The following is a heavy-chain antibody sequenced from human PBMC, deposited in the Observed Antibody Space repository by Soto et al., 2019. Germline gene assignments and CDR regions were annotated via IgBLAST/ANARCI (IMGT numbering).Heavy chain of an antibody. Sequence: QVQLVQSGAEVKKPGASVKVSCKASGYTFTSYDINWVRQATGQGLEWMGWMNPNSGNTGYAQKVQGRVTMTRNTSISTAYMELSSLRSEDTAVYYCARGADLLGYCSGGSCYTFDYWGQGTLVTVSS. CDR1: GYTFTSYD. J-gene: IGHJ4*02. V-gene: IGHV1-8*01. CDR3: ARGADLLGYCSGGSCYTFDY. D-gene: IGHD2-15*01. CDR2: MNPNSGNT.